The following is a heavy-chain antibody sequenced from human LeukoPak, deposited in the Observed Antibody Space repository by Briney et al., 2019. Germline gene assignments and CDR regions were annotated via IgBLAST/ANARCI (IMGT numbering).Heavy chain of an antibody. CDR3: ARLSKLSYYYYGMDV. CDR1: GYTFTSYD. D-gene: IGHD4-4*01. J-gene: IGHJ6*02. Sequence: GASVKVSCKASGYTFTSYDINWVRQATGQGLEWMGWMNPNSGNTGYAQKFQGRVTMTRNTSISTAYMELSSLRSEDTAVYYCARLSKLSYYYYGMDVWGQGTTVTVSS. CDR2: MNPNSGNT. V-gene: IGHV1-8*01.